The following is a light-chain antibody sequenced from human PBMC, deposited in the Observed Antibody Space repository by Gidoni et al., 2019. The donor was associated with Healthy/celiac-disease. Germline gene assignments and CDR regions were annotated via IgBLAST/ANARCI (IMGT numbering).Light chain of an antibody. V-gene: IGKV3-11*01. CDR3: QQRSNWPPSIT. Sequence: EIVLTQSPATLFLSPGERATLSCRASQSVSSYLAWYQQKPGQAPRLLIYDASNRATGIPARFSGSGSGIDFTLTISSLEPEDFAVYYCQQRSNWPPSITFGQGTRLEIK. CDR2: DAS. J-gene: IGKJ5*01. CDR1: QSVSSY.